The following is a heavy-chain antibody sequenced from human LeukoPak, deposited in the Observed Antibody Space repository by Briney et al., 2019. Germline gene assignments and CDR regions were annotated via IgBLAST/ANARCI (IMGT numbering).Heavy chain of an antibody. V-gene: IGHV1-18*01. CDR3: ASGVGKVYDY. Sequence: ASVKVSCKASGGTFSSYAISWVRQAPGQGLEWMGWISAYNGNTNYAQKLQGRVTMTTDTSTSTAYMELRSLRSDDTAVYYCASGVGKVYDYWGQGTLVTVSS. CDR1: GGTFSSYA. D-gene: IGHD6-6*01. J-gene: IGHJ4*02. CDR2: ISAYNGNT.